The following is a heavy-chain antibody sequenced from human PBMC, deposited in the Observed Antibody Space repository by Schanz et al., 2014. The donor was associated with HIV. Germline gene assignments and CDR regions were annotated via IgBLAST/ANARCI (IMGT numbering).Heavy chain of an antibody. CDR2: INHSGST. D-gene: IGHD2-2*02. J-gene: IGHJ5*02. CDR3: ARGIRRDCSSPSCNTGWFDP. Sequence: QLQLQESGPGLVKPSETLSLTCAVYGGSLNGYYWTWIRQPPGKGLEWIGEINHSGSTNYNPSLKSRVTISIDTSKNQFSLKLSSVPAADTAVYYCARGIRRDCSSPSCNTGWFDPWGQGTLVTVSS. V-gene: IGHV4-34*01. CDR1: GGSLNGYY.